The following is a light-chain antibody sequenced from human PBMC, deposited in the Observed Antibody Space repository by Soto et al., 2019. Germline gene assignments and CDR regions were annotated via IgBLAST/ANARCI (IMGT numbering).Light chain of an antibody. CDR1: QSVNSNY. Sequence: EIVLTQSPGTLSLSPGERATLSCRSSQSVNSNYLAWYQQRPGQAPRLLIYGASTRAAGIPDRFSGSGSATDFTLTISRLEPEDFAVYYCQQYGTSPPLTFGGGTKVDIK. J-gene: IGKJ4*01. V-gene: IGKV3-20*01. CDR2: GAS. CDR3: QQYGTSPPLT.